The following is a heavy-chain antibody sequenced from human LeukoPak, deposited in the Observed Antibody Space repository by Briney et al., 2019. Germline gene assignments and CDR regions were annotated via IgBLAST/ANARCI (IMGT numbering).Heavy chain of an antibody. Sequence: SETLSLTCTVSGGSISSYYWSWIRQPPGKGLEWIGEINHSGSTNYNPSLKSRVTVSADTSKNQFSLKLSSVTAADTAVYYCARVPYGDYGKYDYWGQGTLVTVSS. CDR1: GGSISSYY. D-gene: IGHD4-17*01. V-gene: IGHV4-34*01. CDR2: INHSGST. J-gene: IGHJ4*02. CDR3: ARVPYGDYGKYDY.